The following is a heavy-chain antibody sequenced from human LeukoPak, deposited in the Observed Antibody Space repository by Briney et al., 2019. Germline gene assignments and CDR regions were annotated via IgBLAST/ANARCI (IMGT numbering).Heavy chain of an antibody. V-gene: IGHV1-69*13. CDR1: GGTFSSYA. CDR3: AREGPYGGNSIAFDI. CDR2: IIPIFGTA. D-gene: IGHD4-23*01. J-gene: IGHJ3*02. Sequence: SVKVSCKASGGTFSSYAISWVRQAPGQGLEWMGGIIPIFGTANYAQKFQGRVTITADESTSTAYMELSSLRSEDTAVYYCAREGPYGGNSIAFDIWGQGTMVTVSS.